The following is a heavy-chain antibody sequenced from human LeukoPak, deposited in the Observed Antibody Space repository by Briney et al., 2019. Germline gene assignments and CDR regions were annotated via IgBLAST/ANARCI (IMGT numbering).Heavy chain of an antibody. CDR2: INHSGST. J-gene: IGHJ6*02. CDR1: GGSFSGYY. Sequence: PSETLSLTCAVYGGSFSGYYWRWIRQPRGKGLEWIGEINHSGSTNYNPSLKSRVTISVDTSKNQFSLKLSSVTAADTAVYYCARGKSVEYCSSTSCHLYFYYGMDVWGQGTTVTVSS. CDR3: ARGKSVEYCSSTSCHLYFYYGMDV. V-gene: IGHV4-34*01. D-gene: IGHD2-2*01.